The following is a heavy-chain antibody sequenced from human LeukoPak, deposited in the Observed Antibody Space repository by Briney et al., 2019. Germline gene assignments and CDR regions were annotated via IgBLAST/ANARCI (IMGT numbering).Heavy chain of an antibody. CDR2: ISDSGSTT. CDR1: GVNFSTYA. CDR3: AKEDVVVPAAIFDY. J-gene: IGHJ4*02. Sequence: PGGSLRLSCAASGVNFSTYAMNWVRQVPGKGLEWVSLISDSGSTTYHADSVKGRFTISRDNSKNTLYLQMNSLRAEDTAVYYCAKEDVVVPAAIFDYWGQGTLVTVSS. D-gene: IGHD2-2*01. V-gene: IGHV3-23*01.